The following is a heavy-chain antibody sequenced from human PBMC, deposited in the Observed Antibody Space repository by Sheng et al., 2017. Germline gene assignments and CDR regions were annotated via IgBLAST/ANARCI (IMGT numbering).Heavy chain of an antibody. CDR3: ARVGGEWNGYGDS. D-gene: IGHD5-12*01. Sequence: QDQLVQSGVEVKKPGASVKVSCKASGYTFSNYGISWVRQAPGQGLQWMGWISAYTGNTNYVREFQGRVTMTTDTSTNTAYMELRSLTSNDTAVYFCARVGGEWNGYGDSWGQGTLVIVSS. CDR1: GYTFSNYG. CDR2: ISAYTGNT. V-gene: IGHV1-18*01. J-gene: IGHJ4*02.